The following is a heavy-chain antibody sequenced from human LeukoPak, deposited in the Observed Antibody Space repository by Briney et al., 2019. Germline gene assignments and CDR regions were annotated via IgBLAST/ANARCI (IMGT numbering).Heavy chain of an antibody. D-gene: IGHD2-2*01. CDR1: GYTFTTYA. CDR2: INPGSGNT. CDR3: ARDSFGTSRPSEY. Sequence: GASVKVSCKASGYTFTTYAIHWVRQAPGQRLGWMGWINPGSGNTKYSQKFQGRVTITRDTSASTAYMDLSSLRSEDTAVYYCARDSFGTSRPSEYWGQGTLVTVSS. J-gene: IGHJ4*02. V-gene: IGHV1-3*01.